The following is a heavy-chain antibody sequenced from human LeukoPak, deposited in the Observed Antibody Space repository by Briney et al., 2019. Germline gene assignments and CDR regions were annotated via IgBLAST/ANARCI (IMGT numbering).Heavy chain of an antibody. Sequence: SETLSLTCAVYGGPFSGYYWSWIRQPPGKGLEWIGEINHSGSTNYNPSLKSRVTISVDTSKNQFSLKLSSVTAADTAVYYCARRTKDPARGAPMVRGAEIDYWGQGTLVTVSS. CDR2: INHSGST. D-gene: IGHD3-10*01. CDR1: GGPFSGYY. V-gene: IGHV4-34*01. J-gene: IGHJ4*02. CDR3: ARRTKDPARGAPMVRGAEIDY.